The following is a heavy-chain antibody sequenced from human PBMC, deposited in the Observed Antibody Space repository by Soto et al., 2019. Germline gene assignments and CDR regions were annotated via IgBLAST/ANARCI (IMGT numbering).Heavy chain of an antibody. Sequence: PGGSLRLSCAASGFNFSGHYMNWICQAPGKGLEWVAVISYDGSNKYYADSVKGRFTISGDNSKNTLYLQMNSLRAEDTAVYYCARGRKPYYDFWSGYLDFDYWGQGTLVTVSS. CDR1: GFNFSGHY. V-gene: IGHV3-30-3*01. CDR3: ARGRKPYYDFWSGYLDFDY. D-gene: IGHD3-3*01. CDR2: ISYDGSNK. J-gene: IGHJ4*02.